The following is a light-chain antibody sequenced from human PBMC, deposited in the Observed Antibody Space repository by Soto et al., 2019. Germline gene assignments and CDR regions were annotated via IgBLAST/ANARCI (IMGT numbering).Light chain of an antibody. CDR2: EVS. Sequence: QSALTQPPSASGSPGQSVAISCTGTSSDIGAYKFVSWYQQHPVKAPKLIIYEVSIRPSGVPDRFSGSKSGNTASLTVSGLLAEDEADYYCSVYAGSNNVVFGGGTKLTVL. V-gene: IGLV2-8*01. CDR1: SSDIGAYKF. J-gene: IGLJ2*01. CDR3: SVYAGSNNVV.